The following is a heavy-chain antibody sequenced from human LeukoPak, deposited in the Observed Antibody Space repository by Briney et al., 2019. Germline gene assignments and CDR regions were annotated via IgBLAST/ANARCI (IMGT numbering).Heavy chain of an antibody. CDR3: ARDYTYCSGSRCYDRFDY. V-gene: IGHV3-74*01. Sequence: GGSLRLSCAASGFTFSSSWMHWVRQAPGKGLVWVSRINSDGRSTSYVDSVKGRFTISRDNAKNSLYLQMNSLTAEDTAVYYCARDYTYCSGSRCYDRFDYWGQGIRVTVSS. CDR1: GFTFSSSW. CDR2: INSDGRST. D-gene: IGHD2-15*01. J-gene: IGHJ4*02.